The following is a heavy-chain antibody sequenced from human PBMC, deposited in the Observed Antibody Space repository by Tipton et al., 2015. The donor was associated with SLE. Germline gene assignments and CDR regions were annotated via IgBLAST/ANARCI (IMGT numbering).Heavy chain of an antibody. J-gene: IGHJ5*02. V-gene: IGHV4-59*01. CDR3: AREIRYGGSYDCFDP. Sequence: LRLSCAASGFMFSSYAMRWVRQPPGKGLEWIGYIYHSGSTNYNPSLKSRVTISEDTSKNQFSLKLRSVTAADTAVYYCAREIRYGGSYDCFDPWGQGILVTVSS. CDR2: IYHSGST. CDR1: GFMFSSYA. D-gene: IGHD1-26*01.